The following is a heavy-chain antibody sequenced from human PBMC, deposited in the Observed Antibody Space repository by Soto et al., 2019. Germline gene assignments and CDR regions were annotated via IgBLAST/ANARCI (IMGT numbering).Heavy chain of an antibody. CDR2: FNPSGGST. Sequence: GAPVKVFCKASGYTFTSYDMHWVRQAPGQRLEWVGIFNPSGGSTSYAQKFQGRVTMTRDTSTSTVYMELSSLRSEDTAVYYCARDSEDNYYGSGSYYLAYNWFDPWGQGTLVTVSS. V-gene: IGHV1-46*01. D-gene: IGHD3-10*01. CDR3: ARDSEDNYYGSGSYYLAYNWFDP. J-gene: IGHJ5*02. CDR1: GYTFTSYD.